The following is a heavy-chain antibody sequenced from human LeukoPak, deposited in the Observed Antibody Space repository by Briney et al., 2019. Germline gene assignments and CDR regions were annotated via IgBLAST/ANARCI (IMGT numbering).Heavy chain of an antibody. J-gene: IGHJ5*02. CDR3: AREAYYYGSGSPHHWFDP. CDR1: GFTFGTYA. Sequence: GGSLRLSCAASGFTFGTYAMSWVRQAPGKGLEWVSAISGSGGSTYYADSVKGRFTISRDNAQNSLYLQMNSLRSEDTAVYYCAREAYYYGSGSPHHWFDPWGQGTLVTVSS. D-gene: IGHD3-10*01. CDR2: ISGSGGST. V-gene: IGHV3-23*01.